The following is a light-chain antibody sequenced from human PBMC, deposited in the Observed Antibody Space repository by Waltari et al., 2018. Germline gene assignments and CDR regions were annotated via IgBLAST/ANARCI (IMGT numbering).Light chain of an antibody. V-gene: IGKV1-39*01. CDR1: QKNYTY. CDR2: SVS. J-gene: IGKJ2*01. CDR3: QQSYNTPPMYT. Sequence: DIQMTQSPSSLSASVGDRVPLTCRASQKNYTYLNWYQQKAGKAPNLLISSVSTLQSGVPSRFSGSGSGTEFTLTISSLQPEDFATYFCQQSYNTPPMYTFGQGTKLELK.